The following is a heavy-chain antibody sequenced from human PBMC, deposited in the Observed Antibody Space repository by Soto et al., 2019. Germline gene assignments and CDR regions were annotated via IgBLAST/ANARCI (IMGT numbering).Heavy chain of an antibody. CDR3: ANWGKSGSDF. CDR1: GDKFIDYW. Sequence: EPLRISYRASGDKFIDYWVAWLRQVPGKGLEWMGIVYPGDSDTRIGPSFLGRVTLTADKSINTLYLQMDSLRAEDTAVYYCANWGKSGSDFWGQGTLVTVSS. V-gene: IGHV5-51*01. D-gene: IGHD3-16*01. CDR2: VYPGDSDT. J-gene: IGHJ4*02.